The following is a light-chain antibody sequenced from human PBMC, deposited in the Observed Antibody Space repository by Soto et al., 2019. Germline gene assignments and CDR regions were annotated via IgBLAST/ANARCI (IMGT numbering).Light chain of an antibody. CDR2: EVS. Sequence: QSVLTQPPSASGSPGQSVTISCTGTSSDVGGYNFVSWYQQHPGKAPKVMIYEVSKRPSGVPDRFSGSKSGNTASLTVSGLQAEDEADYYCSSYGGSNNLLFGGGTKLTVL. V-gene: IGLV2-8*01. J-gene: IGLJ3*02. CDR1: SSDVGGYNF. CDR3: SSYGGSNNLL.